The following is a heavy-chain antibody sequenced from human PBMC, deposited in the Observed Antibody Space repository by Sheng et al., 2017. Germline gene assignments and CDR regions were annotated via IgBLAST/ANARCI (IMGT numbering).Heavy chain of an antibody. V-gene: IGHV3-48*03. D-gene: IGHD5-12*01. J-gene: IGHJ4*02. CDR3: ASHILRFADY. CDR2: ITGSGSSI. Sequence: DVQLVESGGGFVQPGGSLRLSCAASGFTFSSYEMNWVRQAPGKGLEWVSYITGSGSSIYYADSVKGRFTISRDNAKNSLYLQMNSLRAEDTAVYYCASHILRFADYWGQGTLVTVSS. CDR1: GFTFSSYE.